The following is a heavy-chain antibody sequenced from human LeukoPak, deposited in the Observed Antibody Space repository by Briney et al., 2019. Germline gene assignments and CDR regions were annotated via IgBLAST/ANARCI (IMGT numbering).Heavy chain of an antibody. J-gene: IGHJ5*02. CDR1: GGSISSYY. CDR2: ISYSGST. Sequence: PSETLSLTCTVSGGSISSYYWSWIRQPPGKGLEWIGYISYSGSTNSNPSLKSRVTISVDTSKNQFSLKLGSVTAADTAVYYCAREGTAGTNLNWFDPWGQGTLVTVSS. D-gene: IGHD1-1*01. V-gene: IGHV4-59*01. CDR3: AREGTAGTNLNWFDP.